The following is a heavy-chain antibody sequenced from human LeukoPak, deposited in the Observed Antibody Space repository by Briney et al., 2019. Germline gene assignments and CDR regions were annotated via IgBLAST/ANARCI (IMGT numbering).Heavy chain of an antibody. V-gene: IGHV3-21*01. CDR2: ISSSSSSYI. J-gene: IGHJ3*02. Sequence: PGGSLRLSCAASGFTFSSYSMNWVRQAPGKGLEWVSSISSSSSSYIYYADSVKGRFTISRDNAKNSLYLQMNSLRAEDTAVYYCASGYCSSTSCQYSAFDIWGQGTMVTVPS. CDR1: GFTFSSYS. D-gene: IGHD2-2*03. CDR3: ASGYCSSTSCQYSAFDI.